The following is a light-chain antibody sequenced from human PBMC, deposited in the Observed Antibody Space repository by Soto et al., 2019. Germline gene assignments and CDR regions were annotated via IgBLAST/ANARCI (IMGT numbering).Light chain of an antibody. V-gene: IGKV3-15*01. J-gene: IGKJ3*01. CDR3: QQYNNWLRGT. CDR1: QSVSSN. CDR2: GAS. Sequence: EIVMTQSPATLSVSPGERATLSCRASQSVSSNLAWYQQKPGQAPRLLIYGASTRATGIPARFSGSGSGTEFTLTISSLQSEDSAVYYCQQYNNWLRGTFSPGTKVDIK.